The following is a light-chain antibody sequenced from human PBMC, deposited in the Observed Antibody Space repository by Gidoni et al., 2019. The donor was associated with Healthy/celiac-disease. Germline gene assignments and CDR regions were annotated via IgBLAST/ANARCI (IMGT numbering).Light chain of an antibody. V-gene: IGKV3-20*01. CDR3: QQYGSSPLT. CDR2: GAS. CDR1: QSVSSSY. J-gene: IGKJ4*01. Sequence: GTLSLSPGERATLSCRASQSVSSSYLAWYQQKPGQAPRLLIYGASSRATGIPDRFSGSGSGTDFTLTISRLEPEDFAVYYCQQYGSSPLTFGGGTKVEIK.